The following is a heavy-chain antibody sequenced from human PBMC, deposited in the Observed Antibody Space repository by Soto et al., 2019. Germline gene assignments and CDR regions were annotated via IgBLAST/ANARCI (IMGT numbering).Heavy chain of an antibody. CDR2: IIPIFGTA. V-gene: IGHV1-69*01. D-gene: IGHD1-26*01. CDR1: AGTFSSYA. CDR3: ASPWGELPPRY. Sequence: QVQLVQSGAEVKKPGSSVKVSCKASAGTFSSYAISWVRQAPGQGLEWMGGIIPIFGTANYAQKFQGRVTITADESTSTADMELSSLRSEDTAVYYGASPWGELPPRYWGQGTLVTVSA. J-gene: IGHJ4*02.